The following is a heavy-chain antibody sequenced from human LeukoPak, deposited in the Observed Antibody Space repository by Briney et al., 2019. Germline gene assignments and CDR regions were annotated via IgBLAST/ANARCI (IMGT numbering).Heavy chain of an antibody. Sequence: QSGGSLRLSCAGAGFSITDHHMHWVRQAPGKGLEWIGRSATTKPNSCTTQYAASARGRFTISRDDSQNSLYLQLNSLKTEDTAVYYCVRVVTTGSGWYHFANWGLGTLVTVSS. V-gene: IGHV3-72*01. D-gene: IGHD6-13*01. CDR2: SATTKPNSCTT. J-gene: IGHJ4*02. CDR3: VRVVTTGSGWYHFAN. CDR1: GFSITDHH.